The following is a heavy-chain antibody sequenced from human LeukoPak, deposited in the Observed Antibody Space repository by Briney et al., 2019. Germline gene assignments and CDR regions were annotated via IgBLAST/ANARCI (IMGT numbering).Heavy chain of an antibody. CDR1: GFTFSSYW. CDR2: IKQDGSEK. D-gene: IGHD5-18*01. CDR3: ARETGYSYGYWYFDL. V-gene: IGHV3-7*01. Sequence: GGSLRLSCAASGFTFSSYWMSWVRQAPGKGLEWVANIKQDGSEKYYVDSVKGRFTISRDNAKNSLYLQMNSLRAEDTAVYYCARETGYSYGYWYFDLWGRGTLVTVSS. J-gene: IGHJ2*01.